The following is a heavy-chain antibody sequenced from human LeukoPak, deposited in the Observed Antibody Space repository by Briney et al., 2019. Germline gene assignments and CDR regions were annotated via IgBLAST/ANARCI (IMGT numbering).Heavy chain of an antibody. CDR3: AKDTAGSGSYYYYYYMDV. D-gene: IGHD3-10*01. V-gene: IGHV3-43*01. J-gene: IGHJ6*03. CDR2: ISWDGGST. Sequence: GGSLRLSCAASGFTFDDYTMHWVRQAPGKGLEWVSLISWDGGSTYYADSVKGRFTISRDNSKNSLYLQMNSLRTEDTALYYCAKDTAGSGSYYYYYYMDVWGKGTTVTISS. CDR1: GFTFDDYT.